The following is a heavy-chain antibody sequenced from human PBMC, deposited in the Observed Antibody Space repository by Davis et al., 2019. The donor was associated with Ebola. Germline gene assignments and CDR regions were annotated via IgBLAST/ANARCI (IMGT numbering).Heavy chain of an antibody. CDR1: GYTFTSYA. V-gene: IGHV1-69*06. Sequence: AASVKVSCKASGYTFTSYAITWVRQAPGQGLEWMGGIIPIFGTANYAQKFQGRVTITADKSTSTAYMELSSLRSEDAAVYYCARVELRIFGVVILYYYYGMDVWGQGTTVTVSS. CDR3: ARVELRIFGVVILYYYYGMDV. D-gene: IGHD3-3*01. J-gene: IGHJ6*02. CDR2: IIPIFGTA.